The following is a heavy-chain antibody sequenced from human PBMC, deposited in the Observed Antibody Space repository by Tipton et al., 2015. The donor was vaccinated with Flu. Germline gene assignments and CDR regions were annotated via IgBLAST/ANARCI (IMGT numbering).Heavy chain of an antibody. V-gene: IGHV4-34*01. CDR1: GGSFSGYY. CDR3: ARDDRVVVVPAAMGFLYGMDV. D-gene: IGHD2-2*01. CDR2: INHSGST. Sequence: TLSLTCAVYGGSFSGYYWSWIRQPPGKGLEWIGEINHSGSTNYNPSLKSRVTISVDTSKNQFSLKLSSVTAADTAVYYCARDDRVVVVPAAMGFLYGMDVWGEGTTVKVSS. J-gene: IGHJ6*04.